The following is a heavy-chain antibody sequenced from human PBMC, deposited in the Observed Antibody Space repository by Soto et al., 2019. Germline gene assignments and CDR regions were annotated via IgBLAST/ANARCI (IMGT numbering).Heavy chain of an antibody. CDR2: FDPEDGET. J-gene: IGHJ5*02. CDR3: ATDQSGWLHTAYNWFDP. CDR1: GYTLTELS. D-gene: IGHD5-12*01. V-gene: IGHV1-24*01. Sequence: ASVKVSCKVSGYTLTELSMHWVLQSPLKGLEWMGGFDPEDGETIYAQKFQGRVTMTEDTSTDTAYMELSSLRSEDTAVYYCATDQSGWLHTAYNWFDPWGQGTPVTVS.